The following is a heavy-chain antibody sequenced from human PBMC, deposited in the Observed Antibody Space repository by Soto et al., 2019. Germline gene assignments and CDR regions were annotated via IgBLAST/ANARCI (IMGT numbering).Heavy chain of an antibody. D-gene: IGHD3-22*01. Sequence: GGSLILSCAASGSTFINYAMSWVRQAPGKGLEWVANIKQDGSEKYYVDSVKGRFTISRDNAKNSLYLQMNSLRAEDTAVYYCARFYYDSSGYLPSPYYYYYGMDVWGQGTTVTVS. CDR1: GSTFINYA. V-gene: IGHV3-7*04. J-gene: IGHJ6*02. CDR2: IKQDGSEK. CDR3: ARFYYDSSGYLPSPYYYYYGMDV.